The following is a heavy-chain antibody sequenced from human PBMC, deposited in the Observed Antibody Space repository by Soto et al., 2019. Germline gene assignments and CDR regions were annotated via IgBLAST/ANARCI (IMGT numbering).Heavy chain of an antibody. J-gene: IGHJ4*02. D-gene: IGHD5-12*01. CDR1: GGTFSSYA. Sequence: ASVKVSCKASGGTFSSYAISWVRQAPGQGLEWMGGIIPIFGTANYAQKFQGRVTITADESTSTAYMELSSLRSEDTAVYYCARGHSDGYNPYYFDYWGQGTLVTVSS. CDR3: ARGHSDGYNPYYFDY. V-gene: IGHV1-69*13. CDR2: IIPIFGTA.